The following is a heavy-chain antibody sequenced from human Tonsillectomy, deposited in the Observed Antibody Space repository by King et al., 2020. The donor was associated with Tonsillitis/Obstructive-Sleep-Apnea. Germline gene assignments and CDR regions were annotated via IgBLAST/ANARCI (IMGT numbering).Heavy chain of an antibody. CDR2: ITWYGDNT. J-gene: IGHJ6*03. Sequence: VQLVESGGVVVQPGGSLRLSCAASGFTFDDYTMHWVRRAPGKGLEWVSLITWYGDNTNYADSVKGRFTISRDNGKNSLYLQMNSLRIEDSALYYCAKDYSHYDSGYYYYMDVWGKGTTVTVSS. V-gene: IGHV3-43*01. CDR3: AKDYSHYDSGYYYYMDV. D-gene: IGHD5-12*01. CDR1: GFTFDDYT.